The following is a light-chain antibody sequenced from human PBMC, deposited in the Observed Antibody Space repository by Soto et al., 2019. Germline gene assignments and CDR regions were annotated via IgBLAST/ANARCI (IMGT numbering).Light chain of an antibody. J-gene: IGKJ4*01. CDR2: AAS. CDR3: QKFNAVPT. CDR1: QAISNY. Sequence: DIQMTQSPSSLSASVGDRVTITCRASQAISNYLAWYQQKPGKVPSLLIYAASTLQSGVPSRFSGSGSGTDFTLTISSRQPEDIATYYCQKFNAVPTFGGGTKVEI. V-gene: IGKV1-27*01.